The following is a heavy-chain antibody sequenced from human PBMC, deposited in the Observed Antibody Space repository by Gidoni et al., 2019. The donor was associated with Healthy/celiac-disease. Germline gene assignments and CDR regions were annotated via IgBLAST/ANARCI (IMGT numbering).Heavy chain of an antibody. Sequence: QVQLVQSGAEVKKPGASVKVSCKASGYTFTGYYMHWVRQAPGQGLEWMGWIHPNSGVTNYAQKFQGRVTMTWDTSISTAYMELSRLRSDDTAVFYCARGHSSFDYWGQGTLVTVSS. CDR2: IHPNSGVT. J-gene: IGHJ4*02. D-gene: IGHD6-13*01. V-gene: IGHV1-2*02. CDR1: GYTFTGYY. CDR3: ARGHSSFDY.